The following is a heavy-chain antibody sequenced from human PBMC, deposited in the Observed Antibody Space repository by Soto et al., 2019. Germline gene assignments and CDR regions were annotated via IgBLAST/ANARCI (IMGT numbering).Heavy chain of an antibody. Sequence: LRLSWAASGFIFKMYWMHWVRQSPGKGLVWISRIYNDGTYSDYADSVRGRFTISRDNVNDTLYLQMNNLRAEDSGLYYCTRGPRPISTGTGAYWGQGTQVTVSS. CDR1: GFIFKMYW. D-gene: IGHD3-10*01. CDR2: IYNDGTYS. CDR3: TRGPRPISTGTGAY. V-gene: IGHV3-74*01. J-gene: IGHJ4*02.